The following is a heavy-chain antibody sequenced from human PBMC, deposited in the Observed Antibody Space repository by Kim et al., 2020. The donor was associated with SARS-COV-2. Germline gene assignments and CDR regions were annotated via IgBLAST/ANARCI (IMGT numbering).Heavy chain of an antibody. V-gene: IGHV4-31*03. CDR1: GGSISSGGYY. J-gene: IGHJ4*02. D-gene: IGHD6-19*01. Sequence: SETLSLTCTVSGGSISSGGYYWSWIRQHPGKGLEWIGYIYYSGSTYYNPSLKSRVTISVDTSKNQFSLKLSSVTAADTAVYYCARDRRYSSGWPQSDYWGQGTLVTVSS. CDR2: IYYSGST. CDR3: ARDRRYSSGWPQSDY.